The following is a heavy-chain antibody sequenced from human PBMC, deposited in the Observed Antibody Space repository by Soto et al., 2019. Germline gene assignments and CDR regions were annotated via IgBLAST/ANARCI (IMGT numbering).Heavy chain of an antibody. Sequence: GGSLRLSCAASGFTFSSYGMHWVRQAPGKGLEWVAVISYDGSNKYYADSVKGRFTISRDNSKNTLYLQMNSLRAEDTAVYYCAKDSLKIFGVFTPQGYYYYGMDVWGQGTTVTVSS. V-gene: IGHV3-30*18. CDR2: ISYDGSNK. D-gene: IGHD3-3*01. CDR1: GFTFSSYG. J-gene: IGHJ6*02. CDR3: AKDSLKIFGVFTPQGYYYYGMDV.